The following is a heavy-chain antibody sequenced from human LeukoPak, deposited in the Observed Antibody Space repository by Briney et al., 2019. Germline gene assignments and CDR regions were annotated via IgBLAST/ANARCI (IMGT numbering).Heavy chain of an antibody. CDR3: ARIRGGFLRYFDWLSPNPFDY. CDR2: IWYDGNNK. V-gene: IGHV3-33*01. D-gene: IGHD3-9*01. CDR1: GFTFSNYG. Sequence: GGSLRLSCAASGFTFSNYGMHWVRQAPGKGLEWVAVIWYDGNNKYYADSVKGRFTISRDNSKNTPYLQMNSLRAEDTAVYYCARIRGGFLRYFDWLSPNPFDYWGQGTLVTVSS. J-gene: IGHJ4*02.